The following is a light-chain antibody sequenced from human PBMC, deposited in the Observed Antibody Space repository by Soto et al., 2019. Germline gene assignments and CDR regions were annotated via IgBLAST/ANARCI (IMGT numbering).Light chain of an antibody. CDR1: QSIGSW. V-gene: IGKV1-5*01. Sequence: DVPMTQSPSTLSASIGDRVLITCRASQSIGSWLAWYQQKPGKAPDLLIYDASNLESGVPSRFSGSGFGTEFTLTINGLQPADFATYYCQQYYVYPLTFGGGTNVE. J-gene: IGKJ4*01. CDR3: QQYYVYPLT. CDR2: DAS.